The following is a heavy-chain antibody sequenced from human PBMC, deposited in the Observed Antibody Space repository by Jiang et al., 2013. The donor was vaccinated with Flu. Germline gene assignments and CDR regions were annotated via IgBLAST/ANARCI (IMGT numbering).Heavy chain of an antibody. Sequence: SGAEVKKPGASVKVSCKASGYTFTSYDINWVRQATGQGLEWMGWMNPNSGNTGYAQKFQGRVTMTRNTSISTAYMELSSLRSEDTAVYYCAIPIVATIHGSPDDSSGSKTDYWGQGTPVTISS. D-gene: IGHD5-12*01. CDR1: GYTFTSYD. J-gene: IGHJ4*02. CDR3: AIPIVATIHGSPDDSSGSKTDY. V-gene: IGHV1-8*01. CDR2: MNPNSGNT.